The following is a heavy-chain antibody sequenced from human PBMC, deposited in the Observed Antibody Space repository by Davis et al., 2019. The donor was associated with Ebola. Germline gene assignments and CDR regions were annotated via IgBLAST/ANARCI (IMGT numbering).Heavy chain of an antibody. V-gene: IGHV5-51*01. CDR2: IYPGDYDT. CDR3: ARPRTSGSSHDAFDI. Sequence: GESLKVSCKGSGYSFTSYWIGWVRQMPGKGLVWMGIIYPGDYDTRYSPSFQGHVTISADKSISAAYLQWNSLKASDTAMYYCARPRTSGSSHDAFDIWGQGTMVTVSS. D-gene: IGHD3-10*01. CDR1: GYSFTSYW. J-gene: IGHJ3*02.